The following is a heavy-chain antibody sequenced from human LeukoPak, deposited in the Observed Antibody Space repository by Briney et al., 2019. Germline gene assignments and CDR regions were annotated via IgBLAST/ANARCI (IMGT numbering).Heavy chain of an antibody. J-gene: IGHJ4*02. V-gene: IGHV4-59*01. Sequence: PSETLSLTCTVSGGSISSYYWSWIRQPPGKGLEWIGYIYYSGSTNYNPSLKSRVTISVDTSKNQFSLRLSSVTAADTAVYYCARENYDSSGYQEFDYWGQGTLVTVSS. CDR1: GGSISSYY. D-gene: IGHD3-22*01. CDR2: IYYSGST. CDR3: ARENYDSSGYQEFDY.